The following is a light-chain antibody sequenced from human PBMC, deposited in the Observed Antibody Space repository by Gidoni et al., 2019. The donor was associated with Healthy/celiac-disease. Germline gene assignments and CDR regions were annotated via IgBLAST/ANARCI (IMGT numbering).Light chain of an antibody. CDR3: QQYNSLWT. CDR1: QSLSSW. Sequence: DIQMTQSPSTLSASVGDRVTITCRASQSLSSWLAWYQQKPGKAPKLLIYDASSLESGVPSRFSGSGSGTEFTLTISSLQPDDFAPYYCQQYNSLWTFGQGTKVEIK. CDR2: DAS. V-gene: IGKV1-5*01. J-gene: IGKJ1*01.